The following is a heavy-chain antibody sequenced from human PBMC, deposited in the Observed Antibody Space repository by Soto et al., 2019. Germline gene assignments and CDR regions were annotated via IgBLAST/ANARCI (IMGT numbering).Heavy chain of an antibody. CDR2: ISYDGSNK. J-gene: IGHJ4*02. V-gene: IGHV3-30-3*01. D-gene: IGHD3-3*01. CDR3: ARDDENLDFWSGFDY. Sequence: QVQLVESGGGVVQPGRSLRLSCAASGFTFSSYAMHWVRQAPGKGLEWVAVISYDGSNKYYADSVKGRFTISRDNSKNTLYLQMNSLRAEDTAVYYCARDDENLDFWSGFDYWGQGTLVTVSS. CDR1: GFTFSSYA.